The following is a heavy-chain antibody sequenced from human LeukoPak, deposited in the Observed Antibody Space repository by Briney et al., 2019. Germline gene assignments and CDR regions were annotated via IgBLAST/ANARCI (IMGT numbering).Heavy chain of an antibody. CDR1: GYTFTSYY. D-gene: IGHD6-13*01. CDR2: INPSGGST. Sequence: ASVKVSCKASGYTFTSYYMHWVRQAPGQGLECMGIINPSGGSTSYAQKFQGRVTISADKSISTAYLQWSSLKASDTAMYYCARGGPIAAAGPNWFDPWGQGTLVTVSS. V-gene: IGHV1-46*01. J-gene: IGHJ5*02. CDR3: ARGGPIAAAGPNWFDP.